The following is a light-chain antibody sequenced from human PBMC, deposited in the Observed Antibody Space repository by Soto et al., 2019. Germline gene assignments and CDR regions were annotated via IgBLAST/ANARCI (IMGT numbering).Light chain of an antibody. Sequence: QAVVTQEPSLTVSPGGTVTLTCGSSTGAVTSGHYPYWFQQKPGQAPRTLIYDTSNKHSWTPARFSRSLLAGKAALPLSGAQPEDEAEYYCLLSYTGALYVFGTGTKVTVL. J-gene: IGLJ1*01. V-gene: IGLV7-46*01. CDR2: DTS. CDR1: TGAVTSGHY. CDR3: LLSYTGALYV.